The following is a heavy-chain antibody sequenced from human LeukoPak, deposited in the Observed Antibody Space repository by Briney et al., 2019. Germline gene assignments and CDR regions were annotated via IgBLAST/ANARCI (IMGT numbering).Heavy chain of an antibody. Sequence: GRSLRLSCAASGFTFSSYGMHWVRQAPGKGLEWVAVIWYDGSNKYYADSVKGRFTISRDNSKNTLYLQMNSLRAEDTAVYYCAKAKRDHYYYYMDVWGKGTTVTVSS. CDR3: AKAKRDHYYYYMDV. V-gene: IGHV3-33*06. CDR1: GFTFSSYG. J-gene: IGHJ6*03. CDR2: IWYDGSNK.